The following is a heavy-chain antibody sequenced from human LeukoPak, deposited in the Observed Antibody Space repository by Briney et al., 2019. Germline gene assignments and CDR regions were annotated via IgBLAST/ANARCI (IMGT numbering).Heavy chain of an antibody. Sequence: SETLSLTCTVSGGSVSSYYWSWIRQPPGKGLEWIGYIYYSGSTNYNPSLKSRVTISVDTSKNQFSLRLSSVTAADTAVYYCAREGPKTGVADVRYFDYWGQGTLVTVSS. CDR2: IYYSGST. CDR3: AREGPKTGVADVRYFDY. J-gene: IGHJ4*02. D-gene: IGHD2-15*01. V-gene: IGHV4-59*02. CDR1: GGSVSSYY.